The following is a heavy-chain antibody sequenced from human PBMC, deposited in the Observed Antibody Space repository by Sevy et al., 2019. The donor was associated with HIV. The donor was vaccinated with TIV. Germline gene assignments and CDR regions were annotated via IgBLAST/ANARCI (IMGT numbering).Heavy chain of an antibody. CDR2: INESGIT. J-gene: IGHJ5*02. V-gene: IGHV4-34*01. CDR3: ARSPPVVVVPGAPSWFDP. CDR1: DGSFSDYY. Sequence: SETLSLTCAVHDGSFSDYYWNWIRQLPGKGLEWIGEINESGITYYNPSLKSRVTISVDTSKKQFSLKLNSVTAADTDLYFCARSPPVVVVPGAPSWFDPWGQGTLVTVSS. D-gene: IGHD2-2*01.